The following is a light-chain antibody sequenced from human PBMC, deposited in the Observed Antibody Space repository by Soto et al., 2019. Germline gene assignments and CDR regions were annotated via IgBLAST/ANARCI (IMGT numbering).Light chain of an antibody. V-gene: IGKV3-11*01. CDR1: QSVSSY. J-gene: IGKJ5*01. CDR2: DAS. Sequence: EIVLTQSPATLSLSPGERATLSCRASQSVSSYLAWYQQKPGQAPRLLIYDASNRATGIPARFSGSGSGTDFTLTISSLEPEDFAVYYRQQRSNWPITFGQWTRLEIK. CDR3: QQRSNWPIT.